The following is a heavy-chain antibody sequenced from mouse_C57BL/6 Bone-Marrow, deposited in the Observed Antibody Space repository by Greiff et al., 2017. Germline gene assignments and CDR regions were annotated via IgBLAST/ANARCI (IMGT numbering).Heavy chain of an antibody. CDR3: ARHDYDGAWFAY. CDR1: EYEFPSHD. D-gene: IGHD2-4*01. Sequence: EVKLEESGGGLVQPGESLKLSCESNEYEFPSHDMSWVRKTPEKRLELVAAINSDGGSTYYPDTMERRFIISRDNTRKTLYLQMSSLRSEDAALYYCARHDYDGAWFAYWGQGTLVTVSA. V-gene: IGHV5-2*03. CDR2: INSDGGST. J-gene: IGHJ3*01.